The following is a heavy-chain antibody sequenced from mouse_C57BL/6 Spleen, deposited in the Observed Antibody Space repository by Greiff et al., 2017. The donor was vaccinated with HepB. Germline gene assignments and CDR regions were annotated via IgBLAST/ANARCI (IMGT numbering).Heavy chain of an antibody. Sequence: QVQLQQSGPELVKPGASVKISCKASGYAFSSSWMNWVKQRPGKGLEWIGRIYPGDGDTNYKGKFKGKATLTADKSSSTAYMKLSRLTSEDSAVYFCARVVTRAMDYWGKGTSVTVSS. V-gene: IGHV1-82*01. J-gene: IGHJ4*01. CDR1: GYAFSSSW. CDR3: ARVVTRAMDY. CDR2: IYPGDGDT. D-gene: IGHD2-3*01.